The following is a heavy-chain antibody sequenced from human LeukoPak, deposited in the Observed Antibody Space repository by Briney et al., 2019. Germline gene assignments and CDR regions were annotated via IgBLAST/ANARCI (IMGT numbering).Heavy chain of an antibody. CDR3: ARAEGNDYGERSPENYFDY. CDR2: IRGSGGST. V-gene: IGHV3-23*01. Sequence: PGGSLRLSCAASGFTFSSYAMSWVRQAPGKGLEWATAIRGSGGSTYYADSVKGRFTISRDNSKNTLYLQMNSLRAEDTAVYYCARAEGNDYGERSPENYFDYWGQGTLVTVSS. CDR1: GFTFSSYA. J-gene: IGHJ4*02. D-gene: IGHD4-17*01.